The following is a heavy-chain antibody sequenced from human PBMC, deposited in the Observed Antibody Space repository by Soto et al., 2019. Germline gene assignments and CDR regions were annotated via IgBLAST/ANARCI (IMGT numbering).Heavy chain of an antibody. D-gene: IGHD4-17*01. CDR3: LNGDYY. CDR2: INSGSTSI. V-gene: IGHV3-48*01. Sequence: EEQLVESGGGLVQPGGSLRLSCAASGFTFSSHVMYWVRQAPGKGLEWVSSINSGSTSIYYADSVKGRFTISRDNGKNSLYLQMSSLRAVDTAVYYCLNGDYYVGQGTLVTVSS. CDR1: GFTFSSHV. J-gene: IGHJ4*02.